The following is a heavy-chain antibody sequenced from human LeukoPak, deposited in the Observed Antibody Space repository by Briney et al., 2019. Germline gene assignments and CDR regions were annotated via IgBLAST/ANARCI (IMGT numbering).Heavy chain of an antibody. CDR3: ARVPMRGYSYLDI. V-gene: IGHV3-48*01. CDR1: GFTFSSYS. J-gene: IGHJ3*02. CDR2: ISSSSSTI. D-gene: IGHD5-18*01. Sequence: PGGSLRLSCAASGFTFSSYSMNWVRQAPGKGLEWVSYISSSSSTIYYADSVKGRFTISRDNAKNSLYLQMNSLRAEDTAVYYCARVPMRGYSYLDIWGQGTMVTVSS.